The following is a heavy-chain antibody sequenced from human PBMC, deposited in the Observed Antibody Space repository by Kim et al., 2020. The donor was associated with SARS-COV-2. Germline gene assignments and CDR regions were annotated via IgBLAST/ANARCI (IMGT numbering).Heavy chain of an antibody. CDR3: ARHDNDWDDPFPY. CDR1: GHNFTNYW. Sequence: GESLKISCKGSGHNFTNYWIGWVRQMPGKGLEWMGIIYPGDSDTTYSPSFEGQVTISADKSISTAYLQWNSLKASDTAMYYCARHDNDWDDPFPYWGQGTLVTVPS. V-gene: IGHV5-51*01. D-gene: IGHD1-1*01. J-gene: IGHJ4*02. CDR2: IYPGDSDT.